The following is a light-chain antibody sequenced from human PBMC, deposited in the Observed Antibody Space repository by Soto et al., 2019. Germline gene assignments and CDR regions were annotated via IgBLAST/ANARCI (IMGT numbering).Light chain of an antibody. Sequence: DIQMTQSPSTLSASVGDRVTITCRASQSISNWVAWYQQKPGKAPKLLIYDASRLESVVLSGFSGSRSGTEFTLTISSLQPDDFTTSYCQQYNPLTFGGGTKVEIK. CDR1: QSISNW. J-gene: IGKJ4*01. CDR3: QQYNPLT. CDR2: DAS. V-gene: IGKV1-5*01.